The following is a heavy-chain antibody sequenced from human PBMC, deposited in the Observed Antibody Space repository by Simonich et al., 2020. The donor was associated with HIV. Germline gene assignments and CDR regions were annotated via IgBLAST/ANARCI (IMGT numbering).Heavy chain of an antibody. D-gene: IGHD6-6*01. CDR3: AKDRYSSSSGSFDY. Sequence: EVQLVESGGGLVQPGRSLRLSCAASGFTFDDYAMPWVRQAPGNGLEWVSGISWNSGSIGYADSLKGRFTISRDNAKNSLYLQMNSLRAEDMALYYCAKDRYSSSSGSFDYWGQGTLVTVSS. CDR1: GFTFDDYA. J-gene: IGHJ4*02. CDR2: ISWNSGSI. V-gene: IGHV3-9*03.